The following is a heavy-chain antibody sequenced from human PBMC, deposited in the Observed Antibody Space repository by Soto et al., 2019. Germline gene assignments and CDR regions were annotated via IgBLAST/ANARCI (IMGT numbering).Heavy chain of an antibody. CDR3: ARRVGGYNLGFDY. Sequence: TSETLSLTCTVSGGSISSYYWHWIRQPPGKGLERIGNIFYSGNTNYNPSLQSRVTISVDTSKSQFSLKLSAVTAADTAGYYCARRVGGYNLGFDYWGQGTLVTVSS. CDR2: IFYSGNT. D-gene: IGHD5-12*01. J-gene: IGHJ4*02. CDR1: GGSISSYY. V-gene: IGHV4-59*08.